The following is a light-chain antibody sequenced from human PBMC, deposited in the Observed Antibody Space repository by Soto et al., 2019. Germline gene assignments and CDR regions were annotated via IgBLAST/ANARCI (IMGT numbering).Light chain of an antibody. Sequence: DIQMTQSPSSLSASVGDRVTITCRASQTVGDHLNWYQQKPGTAPKLLFSRASRLQSGVPSRFTGIGVATDFTLTISSLQPEDFATYYCQQTFLSPPTFGQGTKVEIK. CDR3: QQTFLSPPT. CDR1: QTVGDH. J-gene: IGKJ1*01. CDR2: RAS. V-gene: IGKV1-39*01.